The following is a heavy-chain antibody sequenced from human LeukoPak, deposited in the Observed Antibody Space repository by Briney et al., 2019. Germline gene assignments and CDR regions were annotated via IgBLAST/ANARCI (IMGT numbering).Heavy chain of an antibody. Sequence: PGGSLRLSCAASGFTLSSHTMNWVRQAPGKGLVWVSRINSDGINTSYADSVKGRFTISRDNAKSTLNLQMNSLRAEDTAVYYCARDLGQYYDTSDNWFDPWGQGTLVTVSS. J-gene: IGHJ5*02. CDR2: INSDGINT. D-gene: IGHD3-22*01. V-gene: IGHV3-74*01. CDR3: ARDLGQYYDTSDNWFDP. CDR1: GFTLSSHT.